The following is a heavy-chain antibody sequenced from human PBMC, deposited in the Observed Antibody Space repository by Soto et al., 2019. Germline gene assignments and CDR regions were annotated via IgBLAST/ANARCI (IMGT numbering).Heavy chain of an antibody. CDR3: ARLEWELLAFYS. V-gene: IGHV4-39*01. CDR1: GGSISSSSYY. D-gene: IGHD1-26*01. Sequence: SETLYLTCTVSGGSISSSSYYWGWIRQPPGKGLEWIGSIYYSGSTYYNPSLKSRVTISVDTSKNQFSLKLSSVTAADTAVYYCARLEWELLAFYSWRQGTLVTVSS. J-gene: IGHJ1*01. CDR2: IYYSGST.